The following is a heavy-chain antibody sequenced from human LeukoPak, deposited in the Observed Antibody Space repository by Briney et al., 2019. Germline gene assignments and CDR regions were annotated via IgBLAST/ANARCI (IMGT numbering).Heavy chain of an antibody. CDR3: ARHTLVGATSVDY. D-gene: IGHD1-26*01. J-gene: IGHJ4*02. Sequence: SETLSLTCAVYGGSFSGYYWSWIRQPPGKGLEWIGEINHSGSTNYNPSLKSRVTISVDTSKNQFSLKLSSVTAADTAVYYCARHTLVGATSVDYWGQGTLVNVSS. CDR1: GGSFSGYY. V-gene: IGHV4-34*01. CDR2: INHSGST.